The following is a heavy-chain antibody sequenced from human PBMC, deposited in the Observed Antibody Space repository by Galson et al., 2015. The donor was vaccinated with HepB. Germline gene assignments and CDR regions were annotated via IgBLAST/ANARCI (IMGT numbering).Heavy chain of an antibody. J-gene: IGHJ3*02. Sequence: QSGAEVKKPGASVKVFCKASGYTFTSYGISWVRQAPGQGLEWMGWISAYNGNTNYAQKLQGRVTMTTDTSTSTAYMELRSLRSDDTAVYYCARDTGLNTAMANGFDIWGQGTMVTVSS. CDR1: GYTFTSYG. CDR2: ISAYNGNT. V-gene: IGHV1-18*04. CDR3: ARDTGLNTAMANGFDI. D-gene: IGHD5-18*01.